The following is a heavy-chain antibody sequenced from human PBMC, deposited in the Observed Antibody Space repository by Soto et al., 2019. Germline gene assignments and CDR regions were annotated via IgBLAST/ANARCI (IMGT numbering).Heavy chain of an antibody. D-gene: IGHD2-2*02. CDR1: GFTFNYYD. CDR2: ISFDGGKK. J-gene: IGHJ6*02. V-gene: IGHV3-30-3*01. CDR3: AREGGEEAAIGHYYYGMDV. Sequence: PGGSLRLSCAASGFTFNYYDIQWVRQAPGKGLEWVAVISFDGGKKYYADSVRGRFTISRANSNNTVFLQMNSLRGEDTAVYYCAREGGEEAAIGHYYYGMDVWGQGTTVTVSS.